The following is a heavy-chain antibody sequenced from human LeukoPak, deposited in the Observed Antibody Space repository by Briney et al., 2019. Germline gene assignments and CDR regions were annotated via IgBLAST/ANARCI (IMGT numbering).Heavy chain of an antibody. CDR3: AKDPLRGPGIASNWFDP. V-gene: IGHV3-23*01. J-gene: IGHJ5*02. CDR1: GFTFSSYA. CDR2: ISGSGGST. D-gene: IGHD6-13*01. Sequence: GGSLRLSCAASGFTFSSYAMSWVRQAPGKGLEWVSAISGSGGSTYYADSVKGRFTISRDNSKNTLYLQMNSLRAEDTAVCYCAKDPLRGPGIASNWFDPWGQGTLVTVSS.